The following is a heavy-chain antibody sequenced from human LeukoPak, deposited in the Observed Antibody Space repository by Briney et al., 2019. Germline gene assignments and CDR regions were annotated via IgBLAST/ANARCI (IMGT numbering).Heavy chain of an antibody. Sequence: SETLSLTCTVSGGSISSGGYYWSWNRPHQGKGLEWIGYIYYSGSTYYNPSLHSRVTISVHTSKNQFSLKLSSVTAADTAVYYCARPQLGPDAFDIWGQGTMVTVSS. CDR3: ARPQLGPDAFDI. D-gene: IGHD1-1*01. CDR2: IYYSGST. CDR1: GGSISSGGYY. V-gene: IGHV4-31*03. J-gene: IGHJ3*02.